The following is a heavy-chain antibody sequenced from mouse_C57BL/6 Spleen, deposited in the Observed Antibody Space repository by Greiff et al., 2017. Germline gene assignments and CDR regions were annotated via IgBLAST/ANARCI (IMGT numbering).Heavy chain of an antibody. CDR3: ARRHYYDYGTFDY. D-gene: IGHD2-4*01. V-gene: IGHV1-22*01. Sequence: DVKLQESGPELVKPGASVKMSCKASGYTFTDYNMHWVKQSHGKSLEWIGYINPNNGGTSYNQKFKGKATLTVNKSSSTAYMELRSLTSEDSAVYYCARRHYYDYGTFDYWGQGTTLTVSS. CDR1: GYTFTDYN. J-gene: IGHJ2*01. CDR2: INPNNGGT.